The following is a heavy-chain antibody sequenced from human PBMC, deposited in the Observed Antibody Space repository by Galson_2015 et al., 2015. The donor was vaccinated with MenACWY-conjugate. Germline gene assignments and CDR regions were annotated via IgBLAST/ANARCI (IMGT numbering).Heavy chain of an antibody. D-gene: IGHD5-24*01. V-gene: IGHV3-73*01. CDR3: TRRMARTPSDAFDL. Sequence: LRHCYRVCGFVLNRSAQHWCALGCAPGVGRVGEVRSTFDRYATAYSESVKGRFTISRDDSKNTAYLQMSSLKTEDTAVYYCTRRMARTPSDAFDLWGQGTMVTVSP. J-gene: IGHJ3*01. CDR1: GFVLNRSA. CDR2: VRSTFDRYAT.